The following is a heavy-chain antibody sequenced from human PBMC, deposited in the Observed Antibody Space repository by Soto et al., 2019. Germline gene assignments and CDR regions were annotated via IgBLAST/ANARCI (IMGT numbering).Heavy chain of an antibody. CDR2: INHSGST. J-gene: IGHJ3*02. CDR3: ARGWDIVVVVAAIQRTFDI. Sequence: SETLSLTCAVYGGSFSGYYWSWIRQPPGKGLEWIGEINHSGSTNYNPSLKSRVTISVDTSKNQFSLKLSSVTAADTAVYYCARGWDIVVVVAAIQRTFDICGQGTMVTVSS. CDR1: GGSFSGYY. D-gene: IGHD2-15*01. V-gene: IGHV4-34*01.